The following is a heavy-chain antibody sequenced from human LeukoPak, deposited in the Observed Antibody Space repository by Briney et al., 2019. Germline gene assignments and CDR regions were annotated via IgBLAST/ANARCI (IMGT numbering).Heavy chain of an antibody. CDR1: GFTLSSYW. CDR3: ARETYSSGWYYFDY. CDR2: IKQDGSEK. V-gene: IGHV3-7*01. J-gene: IGHJ4*02. Sequence: GGSLRLSCAASGFTLSSYWMSWVRQAPGKGLEWVANIKQDGSEKYYVDSVKGRFTISRDNAKNSLYLQMNSLRGEDTAVYYCARETYSSGWYYFDYWGQGTLVTVSS. D-gene: IGHD6-19*01.